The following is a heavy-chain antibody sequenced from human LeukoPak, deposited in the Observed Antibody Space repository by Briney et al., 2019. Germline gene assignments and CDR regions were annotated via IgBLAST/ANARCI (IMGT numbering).Heavy chain of an antibody. D-gene: IGHD1-26*01. J-gene: IGHJ4*02. CDR3: ARDMWSGSSRFVDS. CDR2: THSRGRT. V-gene: IGHV4-59*01. CDR1: GGSLSSFY. Sequence: SETLSLTCSVSGGSLSSFYWSWIRQPPGKGLEWISHTHSRGRTYYNPSLKSRVTISSDTSKNQFSLRLGSVTAADTAVYYCARDMWSGSSRFVDSWGQGTLVTVSS.